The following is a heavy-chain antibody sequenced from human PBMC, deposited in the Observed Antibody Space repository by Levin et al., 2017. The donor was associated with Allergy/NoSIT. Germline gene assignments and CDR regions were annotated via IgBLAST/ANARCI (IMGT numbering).Heavy chain of an antibody. CDR3: VFTTL. CDR2: ITHDGTEN. Sequence: PGGSLRLSCVASGFTFSNYWMYWVRQAPGKGLEWVANITHDGTENYCVDSVKGRFTISRDNARNSVFLQMNSLRADDTAVYYCVFTTLRGQGTMVTVSS. CDR1: GFTFSNYW. V-gene: IGHV3-7*01. D-gene: IGHD1-1*01. J-gene: IGHJ3*01.